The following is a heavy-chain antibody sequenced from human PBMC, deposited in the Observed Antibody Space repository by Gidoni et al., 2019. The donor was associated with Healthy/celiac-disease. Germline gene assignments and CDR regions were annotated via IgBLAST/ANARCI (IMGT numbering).Heavy chain of an antibody. CDR1: GGSISSSSYY. Sequence: QLQLQESGPGLVKPSETLSLTCTVSGGSISSSSYYWGWIRQPPGKGLEWIGSIYYSGSTYYNPSLKSRVTISVDTSKNQFSLKLSSVTAADTAVYYCARRGIAARLADMAFDIWGQGTMVTVSS. CDR3: ARRGIAARLADMAFDI. J-gene: IGHJ3*02. V-gene: IGHV4-39*01. CDR2: IYYSGST. D-gene: IGHD6-6*01.